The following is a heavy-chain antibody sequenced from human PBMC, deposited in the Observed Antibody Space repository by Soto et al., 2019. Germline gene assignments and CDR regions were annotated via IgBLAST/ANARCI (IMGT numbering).Heavy chain of an antibody. CDR3: AKTAEYQLLYSCPLDY. Sequence: SLRLSCAASRFTFSNFAMSWVRQAPGKGLQWVSGISGNGFSRYYADSVKGRFTISSDDSKSTLYLQMNSLRAEDTAVYYCAKTAEYQLLYSCPLDYWGQGTLVTVSS. V-gene: IGHV3-23*01. J-gene: IGHJ4*02. CDR1: RFTFSNFA. D-gene: IGHD2-2*02. CDR2: ISGNGFSR.